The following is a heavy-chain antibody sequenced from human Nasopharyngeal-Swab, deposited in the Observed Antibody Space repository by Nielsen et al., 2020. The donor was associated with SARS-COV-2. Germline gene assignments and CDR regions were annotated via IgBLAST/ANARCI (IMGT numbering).Heavy chain of an antibody. V-gene: IGHV3-7*01. CDR3: TLRVRGYDSSGYSLLFDY. CDR1: GFIFSNYW. J-gene: IGHJ4*02. Sequence: GESLKISCAASGFIFSNYWMTWVRQAPGKGLEWVANIKQDGSEMYYVDSVKGRFTISRDNSKNTLYLQMNSLRAEDTAVYYCTLRVRGYDSSGYSLLFDYRGQGTLVTVSS. D-gene: IGHD3-22*01. CDR2: IKQDGSEM.